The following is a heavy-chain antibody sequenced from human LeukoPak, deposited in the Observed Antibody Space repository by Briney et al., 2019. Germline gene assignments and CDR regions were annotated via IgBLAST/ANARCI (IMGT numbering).Heavy chain of an antibody. D-gene: IGHD3-22*01. CDR1: GYIVTSYG. CDR2: ISVYNGNT. V-gene: IGHV1-18*04. CDR3: ARVQPHRIYYDNSDYPTRNDY. Sequence: ASVKVSCKASGYIVTSYGISWVRQAPGQGLEWMGWISVYNGNTNYVQKFQGRVTMTTDTSTSTAYMELRSLRSDDTAVYYCARVQPHRIYYDNSDYPTRNDYWGQGTLVTVSS. J-gene: IGHJ4*02.